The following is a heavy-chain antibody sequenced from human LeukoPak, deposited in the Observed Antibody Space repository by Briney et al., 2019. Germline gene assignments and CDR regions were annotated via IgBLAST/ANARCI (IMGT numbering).Heavy chain of an antibody. Sequence: GGSLRLSCAASGFTLSDYWMNWVRQAPGKGLEWVANINLHGSVKLHVDSVEGRFTISRDNAKNSLFLQMTSLKVEDTAVYYCAAWGLYNYWGQGTQVTVSS. V-gene: IGHV3-7*01. D-gene: IGHD7-27*01. J-gene: IGHJ4*02. CDR2: INLHGSVK. CDR3: AAWGLYNY. CDR1: GFTLSDYW.